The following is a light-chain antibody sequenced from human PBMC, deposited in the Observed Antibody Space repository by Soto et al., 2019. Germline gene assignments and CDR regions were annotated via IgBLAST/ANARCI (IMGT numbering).Light chain of an antibody. CDR1: QSISSW. CDR3: QPYNSSPT. V-gene: IGKV1-5*03. Sequence: DIQMTQSPSTLSASVGDRVTITCRASQSISSWLAWYQQKPGKAPKLLIYKASSLESGVPSRFSGSGSGTEFTLTISSLQPDEFATYYCQPYNSSPTFGQGTKVEIK. J-gene: IGKJ1*01. CDR2: KAS.